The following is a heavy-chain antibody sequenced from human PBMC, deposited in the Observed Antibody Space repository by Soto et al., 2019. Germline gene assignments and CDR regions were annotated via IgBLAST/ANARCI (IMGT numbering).Heavy chain of an antibody. CDR3: ARDKTTQH. CDR2: IYYSGST. Sequence: SETLSLTCTVSGCSISSYYWSWIRQPPGKGLEWIGYIYYSGSTNYNPSLKSRVTISVDTSKNQFSLKLSSVTAADTAVYYCARDKTTQHWGQGTLVTVSS. V-gene: IGHV4-59*01. CDR1: GCSISSYY. J-gene: IGHJ1*01.